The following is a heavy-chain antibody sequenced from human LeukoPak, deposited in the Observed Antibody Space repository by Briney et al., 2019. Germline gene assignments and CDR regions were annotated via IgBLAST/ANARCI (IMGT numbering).Heavy chain of an antibody. CDR3: AKHSGSYFHYYFDY. Sequence: PGGSLRLSCGLSGFSFSGYGLSWVRQAPGKGLEWVSVISGSGYNTDYADSVKSRFTISRDNSGSTVYLQMNSLRAEDTAKYYCAKHSGSYFHYYFDYWGQGTLVTVSS. CDR2: ISGSGYNT. CDR1: GFSFSGYG. V-gene: IGHV3-23*01. D-gene: IGHD1-26*01. J-gene: IGHJ4*02.